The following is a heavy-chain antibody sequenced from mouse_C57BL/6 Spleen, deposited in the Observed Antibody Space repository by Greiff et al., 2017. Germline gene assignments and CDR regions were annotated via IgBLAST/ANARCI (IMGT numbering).Heavy chain of an antibody. Sequence: EVHLVESGGGLVKPGGSLKLSCAASGFTFSSYAMSWVRQTPEKRLEWVATISDGGSYTYYPDNVKGRFTISRDNAKNNLYLQMSHLKSEDTAMYYCARDPSIGNYFDYWGQGTTLTVSS. J-gene: IGHJ2*01. CDR2: ISDGGSYT. CDR3: ARDPSIGNYFDY. CDR1: GFTFSSYA. V-gene: IGHV5-4*01. D-gene: IGHD2-14*01.